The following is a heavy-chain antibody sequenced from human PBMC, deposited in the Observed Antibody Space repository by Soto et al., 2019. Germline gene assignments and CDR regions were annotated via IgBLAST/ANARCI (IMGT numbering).Heavy chain of an antibody. CDR2: IFYSGST. CDR3: ARRESYDILTGYYHFDY. D-gene: IGHD3-9*01. J-gene: IGHJ4*02. CDR1: GGSISSSSHY. V-gene: IGHV4-39*01. Sequence: SDTLSLTCSVSGGSISSSSHYWGWIRQPPGKGLEWIGNIFYSGSTYYNPSLKSRVTISVDTSKNQFSLKLSSVTAADTAVYYCARRESYDILTGYYHFDYWGQGTLVTVSS.